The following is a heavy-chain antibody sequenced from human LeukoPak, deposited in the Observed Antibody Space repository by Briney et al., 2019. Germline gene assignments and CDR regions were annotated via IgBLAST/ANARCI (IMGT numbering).Heavy chain of an antibody. J-gene: IGHJ3*02. CDR3: TRVKIVVVIHDAFDI. Sequence: GSLRPSCTASGFTFGDYAMSWFRQAPGKGLEWVGFIRSKAYGGTTEYAASVKGRFTISRDDSKSIAYLQMNSLKTEDTAVYYCTRVKIVVVIHDAFDIWGQGTMVTVSS. CDR1: GFTFGDYA. V-gene: IGHV3-49*03. D-gene: IGHD3-22*01. CDR2: IRSKAYGGTT.